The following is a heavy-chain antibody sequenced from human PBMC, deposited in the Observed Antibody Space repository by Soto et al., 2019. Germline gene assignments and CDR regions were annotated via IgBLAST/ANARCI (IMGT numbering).Heavy chain of an antibody. CDR1: GYTFTSYG. J-gene: IGHJ4*02. CDR2: ISAYNGNT. Sequence: QVQLVQSGAEVKKPGASVKVSCKASGYTFTSYGISWVRQAPGQGLEWMGWISAYNGNTNYAQKLQGRVTMTTDTSTSTAYMELRSLRADDTAVYYCARYRVRVGATRRDELDYWGQGTLVTVSS. CDR3: ARYRVRVGATRRDELDY. V-gene: IGHV1-18*04. D-gene: IGHD1-26*01.